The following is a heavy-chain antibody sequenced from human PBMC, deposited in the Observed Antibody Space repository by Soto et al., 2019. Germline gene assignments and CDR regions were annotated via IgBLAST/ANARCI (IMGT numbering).Heavy chain of an antibody. CDR1: GGSISSSDYY. D-gene: IGHD3-3*01. V-gene: IGHV4-30-4*01. J-gene: IGHJ6*02. CDR3: ARSPYHDFWSGYYRGNYYYYGMDV. CDR2: IYYSGST. Sequence: SETVSLTCTVSGGSISSSDYYWSWIRQPPGKGLEWIGYIYYSGSTYYNPSLKSRVTISVDTSKNQFSLKLSSVTAADTAVYYCARSPYHDFWSGYYRGNYYYYGMDVWGQGTTVTVSS.